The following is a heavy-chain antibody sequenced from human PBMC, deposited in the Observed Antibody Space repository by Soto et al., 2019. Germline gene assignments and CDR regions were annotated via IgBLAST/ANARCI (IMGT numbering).Heavy chain of an antibody. Sequence: ASVKVSCKASGYTFTGYYMHWVRQAPGQGLEWMGWINPNSGGTNYAQKFQGRVTMTRDTSISTAYMELSRLRSDDTAVYYCARDGGVLESSSSSWFDPWGQGTLLTVSS. CDR2: INPNSGGT. D-gene: IGHD6-13*01. CDR1: GYTFTGYY. CDR3: ARDGGVLESSSSSWFDP. J-gene: IGHJ5*02. V-gene: IGHV1-2*02.